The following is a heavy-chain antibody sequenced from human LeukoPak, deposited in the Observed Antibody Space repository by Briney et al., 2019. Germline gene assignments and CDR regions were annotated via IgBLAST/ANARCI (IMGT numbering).Heavy chain of an antibody. CDR2: IYHSGST. V-gene: IGHV4-30-2*01. J-gene: IGHJ4*02. D-gene: IGHD3-22*01. Sequence: SETLSLTCAVSGGSISSGGYPWSWIRQPPGKGLEWIGYIYHSGSTYYNPSLKSRVTISVDRSKNQFSLKLSSVTAADTAVYYCAGLKWDYYDSSGYHDYWGQGTLVTVSS. CDR3: AGLKWDYYDSSGYHDY. CDR1: GGSISSGGYP.